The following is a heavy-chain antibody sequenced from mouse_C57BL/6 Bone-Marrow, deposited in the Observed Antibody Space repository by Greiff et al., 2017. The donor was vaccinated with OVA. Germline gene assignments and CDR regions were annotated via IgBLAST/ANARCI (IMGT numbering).Heavy chain of an antibody. CDR3: ARWLVLPGYFDV. CDR2: IYPRSGNT. D-gene: IGHD1-1*01. J-gene: IGHJ1*03. V-gene: IGHV1-81*01. CDR1: GYTFTSYG. Sequence: QVQLQQSGAELARPGASVKLSCTASGYTFTSYGISWVKQRTGQGLEWIGEIYPRSGNTYYNEKFKGKVTLTADKSSSTAYMELRSLTSEDSAVYFCARWLVLPGYFDVWGTGTTVTVSS.